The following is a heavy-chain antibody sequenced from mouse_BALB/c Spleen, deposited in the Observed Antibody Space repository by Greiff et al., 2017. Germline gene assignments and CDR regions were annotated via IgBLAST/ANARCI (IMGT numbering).Heavy chain of an antibody. CDR1: GYTFTDYE. Sequence: VQLQQSGAELVRPGASVTLSCKASGYTFTDYEMHWVKQTPVHGLEWIGAIDPETGGTAYNQKFKGKATLTADKSSSTAYMELRSLTSEDSAVYYCARSYYDYDQFAYWGQGTLVTVSA. V-gene: IGHV1-15*01. CDR3: ARSYYDYDQFAY. D-gene: IGHD2-4*01. J-gene: IGHJ3*01. CDR2: IDPETGGT.